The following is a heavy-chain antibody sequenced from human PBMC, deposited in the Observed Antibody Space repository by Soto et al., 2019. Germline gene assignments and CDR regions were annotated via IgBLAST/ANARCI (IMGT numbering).Heavy chain of an antibody. D-gene: IGHD6-19*01. CDR1: GFSFSSHW. CDR3: ARGMAGSGTANDY. J-gene: IGHJ4*02. V-gene: IGHV3-74*01. Sequence: EVQLVESGGDLVEPGGSLGLCCAASGFSFSSHWMVWVRQAPGKGLVWVSRINGDGTMPSYADSVKGRFTISRDNAKNTVKLQMNSLRVEDTAIYYCARGMAGSGTANDYWGRGILVTVSS. CDR2: INGDGTMP.